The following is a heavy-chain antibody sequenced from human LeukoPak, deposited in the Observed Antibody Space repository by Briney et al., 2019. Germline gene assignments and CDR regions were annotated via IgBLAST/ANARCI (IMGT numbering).Heavy chain of an antibody. Sequence: PSETLSLTCTVSGGSISSYYWSWIRQPPGKGLEWIGYIYYTGSTNYNPSLKSRVTISLDTSKNQFSLKLSSVTAADTAVYYCARGEKVLDYLDYWGQGTLVTVSS. J-gene: IGHJ4*02. D-gene: IGHD3-16*01. CDR2: IYYTGST. CDR3: ARGEKVLDYLDY. CDR1: GGSISSYY. V-gene: IGHV4-59*01.